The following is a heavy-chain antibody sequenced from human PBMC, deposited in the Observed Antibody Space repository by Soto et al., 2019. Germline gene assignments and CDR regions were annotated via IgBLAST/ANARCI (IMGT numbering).Heavy chain of an antibody. V-gene: IGHV4-30-4*08. J-gene: IGHJ3*02. Sequence: SETLSLTCSVSGGSVSDKTYYWSWIRQPPGKGLEWIGYIYYSGSTYYNPSLKSRVTISVDTSKNQFSLKLSSVTAADTAVYYCAREYYDSSGADAFDIWGQGTMVTVSS. CDR2: IYYSGST. CDR1: GGSVSDKTYY. CDR3: AREYYDSSGADAFDI. D-gene: IGHD3-22*01.